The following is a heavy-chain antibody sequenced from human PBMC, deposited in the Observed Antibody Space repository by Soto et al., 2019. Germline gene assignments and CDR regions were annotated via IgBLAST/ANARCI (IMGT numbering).Heavy chain of an antibody. Sequence: QVQLQESGPGLVKPSETLSLTCTVSGGSITSSYWSWIRQPPGKGLEWIGYIYYIGNTNYNPSLKSRVTISVDTSKNQFSPKLSSVTAADTAVYYCARDGGDYGDYGAAFDIWGQGTMVTVSS. J-gene: IGHJ3*02. D-gene: IGHD4-17*01. V-gene: IGHV4-59*01. CDR1: GGSITSSY. CDR2: IYYIGNT. CDR3: ARDGGDYGDYGAAFDI.